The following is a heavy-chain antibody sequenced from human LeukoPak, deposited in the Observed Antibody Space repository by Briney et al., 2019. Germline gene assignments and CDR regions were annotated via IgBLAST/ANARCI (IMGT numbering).Heavy chain of an antibody. CDR2: INPNSGGT. J-gene: IGHJ6*03. Sequence: ASVKVSCEASGYTFTGYYMHWVRQAPGQGLEWMGWINPNSGGTNYAQKFQGRVTMTRDTSISTAYMELSRLRSDDTAVYYCARGATVTTYHYYYMDVWGKGTTVTVSS. CDR3: ARGATVTTYHYYYMDV. CDR1: GYTFTGYY. V-gene: IGHV1-2*02. D-gene: IGHD4-11*01.